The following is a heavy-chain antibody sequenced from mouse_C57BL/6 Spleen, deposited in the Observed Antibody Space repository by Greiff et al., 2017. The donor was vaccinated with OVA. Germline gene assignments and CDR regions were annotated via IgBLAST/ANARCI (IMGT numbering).Heavy chain of an antibody. Sequence: VQLVESGAELVKPGASVKISCKASGYAFSSYWMNWVKQRPGKGLEWIGQIYPGDGDTNYNGKFTGKATLPVDKSSSTAYMQLSSLTSEYSAVYFCARTAQATYAMDYWGQGTSVTVSS. CDR2: IYPGDGDT. D-gene: IGHD3-2*02. CDR3: ARTAQATYAMDY. CDR1: GYAFSSYW. V-gene: IGHV1-80*01. J-gene: IGHJ4*01.